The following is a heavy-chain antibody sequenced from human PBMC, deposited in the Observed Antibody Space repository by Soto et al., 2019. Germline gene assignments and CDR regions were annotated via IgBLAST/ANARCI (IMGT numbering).Heavy chain of an antibody. CDR1: GYTFTSYG. D-gene: IGHD3-22*01. J-gene: IGHJ3*02. V-gene: IGHV1-18*01. CDR3: ARGGMYYYDSSGYYYGNNAFDI. Sequence: ASVKVSCKASGYTFTSYGISWVRQAPGQGLEWMGWISAYNGDTKFSQKFQGRVTITADESTSTAYMELSSLRSEDTAVYYCARGGMYYYDSSGYYYGNNAFDIWGQGTMVTVSS. CDR2: ISAYNGDT.